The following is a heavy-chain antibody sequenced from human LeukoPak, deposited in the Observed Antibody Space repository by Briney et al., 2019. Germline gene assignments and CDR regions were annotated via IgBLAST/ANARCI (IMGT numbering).Heavy chain of an antibody. CDR1: GFIFSSYE. CDR3: ARGKEPVAGSLSHFDY. D-gene: IGHD6-19*01. CDR2: ISVGGGSTK. Sequence: PGGSLRLSCAASGFIFSSYEMNWVRQAPGKGLEWVSYISVGGGSTKNYAESVQGRFTVSRDNGKNLVYLQMNSLRAEDTAVYYCARGKEPVAGSLSHFDYWGQGTLVTVSS. V-gene: IGHV3-48*03. J-gene: IGHJ4*02.